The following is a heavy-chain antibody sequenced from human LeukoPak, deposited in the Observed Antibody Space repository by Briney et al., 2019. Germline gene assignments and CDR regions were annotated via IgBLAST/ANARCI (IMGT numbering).Heavy chain of an antibody. CDR1: GFTSSNYG. Sequence: PGGSLRLSCVASGFTSSNYGMHWVRQAPGKGLEWEAVIWYDGTNKYYVDSVKGRFTISRDNYKNTLYLQMDGLRVEDTAVYYCARGPCGDDCFSYWYFDLWGRGTLVTVSS. V-gene: IGHV3-33*01. D-gene: IGHD2-21*02. CDR2: IWYDGTNK. J-gene: IGHJ2*01. CDR3: ARGPCGDDCFSYWYFDL.